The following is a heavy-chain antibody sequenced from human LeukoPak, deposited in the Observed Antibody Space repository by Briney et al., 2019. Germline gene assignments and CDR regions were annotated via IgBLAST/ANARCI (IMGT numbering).Heavy chain of an antibody. D-gene: IGHD3-10*01. CDR3: ASGEVGVRKYYSDPFHH. J-gene: IGHJ4*02. V-gene: IGHV3-53*01. CDR2: RYSAGAT. Sequence: PGGSLRLSCAVSGFTVSSNYMSWVRQAPAKGLEWVSIRYSAGATYYADSVRGRFTIARDNSKHTVFLQMNSLRAEHTAVYYCASGEVGVRKYYSDPFHHWGQGTLVTVSS. CDR1: GFTVSSNY.